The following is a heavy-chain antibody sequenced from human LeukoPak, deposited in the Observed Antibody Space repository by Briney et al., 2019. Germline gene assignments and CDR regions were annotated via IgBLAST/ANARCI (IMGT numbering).Heavy chain of an antibody. CDR2: IYYSGST. D-gene: IGHD3-22*01. Sequence: PSETLSLTCTVSGGSIRSTSYYWGWIRQPPGKGLEWIGSIYYSGSTYYNPSLKSRVTISVDTSKNQFSLKLSSVTAADTAVYYCARGSPTYYDSSFDAFDIWGHGTMVTVSS. CDR3: ARGSPTYYDSSFDAFDI. V-gene: IGHV4-39*07. CDR1: GGSIRSTSYY. J-gene: IGHJ3*02.